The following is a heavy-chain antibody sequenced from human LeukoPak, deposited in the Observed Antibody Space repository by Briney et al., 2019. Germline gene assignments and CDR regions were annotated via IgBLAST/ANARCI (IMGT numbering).Heavy chain of an antibody. CDR1: GFTASSKY. J-gene: IGHJ4*02. CDR3: ARRRGGYGEGEFDY. CDR2: IRGDATT. V-gene: IGHV3-66*04. D-gene: IGHD4-17*01. Sequence: GGSLRLSCTASGFTASSKYMSWVRQAPGKGLEWVSFIRGDATTAYADSVQGRFTISRDDSKNTLYLQMDSLRVEDTAVYYCARRRGGYGEGEFDYWGQGTLVTVSS.